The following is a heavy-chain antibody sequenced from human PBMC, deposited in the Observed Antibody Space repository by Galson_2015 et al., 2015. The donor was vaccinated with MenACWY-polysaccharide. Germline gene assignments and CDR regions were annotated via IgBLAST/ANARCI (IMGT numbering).Heavy chain of an antibody. D-gene: IGHD2-2*01. CDR3: AQSPFSYCSSTSCYSTTKHTTDNWFDP. V-gene: IGHV2-5*02. Sequence: PALVKPTQTLTLTCTFSGFSLSTSGVGVGWIRQPPGKALEWLALIYWDDDKRYSPSLKSRLTITKDTSKNQVVLTMTNMDPVDTATYYCAQSPFSYCSSTSCYSTTKHTTDNWFDPWGQGTLVTVSS. CDR2: IYWDDDK. J-gene: IGHJ5*02. CDR1: GFSLSTSGVG.